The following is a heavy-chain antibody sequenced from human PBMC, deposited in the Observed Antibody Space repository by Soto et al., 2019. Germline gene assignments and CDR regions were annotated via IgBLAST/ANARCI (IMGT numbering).Heavy chain of an antibody. J-gene: IGHJ4*02. CDR3: ARPRGSGWYNQPFDYVV. D-gene: IGHD6-19*01. Sequence: SETLSLTCTVSGGSISSSSYYWGWIRQPPGKGLEWIGSIYYSGRTYYNPSLKSRIPISVDTSKNQFSLKLSSVTAADTAVYYCARPRGSGWYNQPFDYVVWGQGTLVTVSS. CDR1: GGSISSSSYY. V-gene: IGHV4-39*01. CDR2: IYYSGRT.